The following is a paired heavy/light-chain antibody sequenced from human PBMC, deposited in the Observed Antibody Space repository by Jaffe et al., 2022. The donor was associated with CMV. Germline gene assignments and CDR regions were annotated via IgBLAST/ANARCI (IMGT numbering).Light chain of an antibody. J-gene: IGKJ3*01. CDR1: QDIGTY. Sequence: DIQMTQSPSSLSASVGDRVTITCQASQDIGTYLNWYQQRPGKAPKLLIYDASNLETGVPSRFSGSGSGTDFTFTISGLQPEDIGTYYCQEFWHLSIFTFGPGTKVDV. CDR2: DAS. V-gene: IGKV1-33*01. CDR3: QEFWHLSIFT.
Heavy chain of an antibody. CDR2: TYYSGST. Sequence: QLQLQEAGPGLVKPSETLSLTCTVSGGSIGSSNDYWAWVRQPPGQGLEWIGNTYYSGSTSYNPSLKSRVTISVDTSKNQFFLNLRSVTATDTAVYYCARNWFDLWGQGTLVTVSS. V-gene: IGHV4-39*01. CDR1: GGSIGSSNDY. CDR3: ARNWFDL. J-gene: IGHJ5*02.